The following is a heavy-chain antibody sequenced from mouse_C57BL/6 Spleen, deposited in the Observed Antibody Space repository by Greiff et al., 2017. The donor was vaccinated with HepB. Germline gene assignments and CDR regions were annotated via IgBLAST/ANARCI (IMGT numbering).Heavy chain of an antibody. CDR3: AREDWGPFAY. V-gene: IGHV5-4*01. CDR2: ISDGGSYT. Sequence: EVQRVESGGGLVKPGGSLKLSCAASGFTFSSYAMSWVRQTPEKRLEWVATISDGGSYTYYPDNVKGRFTISRDNAKNNLYLQMSHLKSEDTAMYYCAREDWGPFAYWGQGTLVTVSA. D-gene: IGHD4-1*01. J-gene: IGHJ3*01. CDR1: GFTFSSYA.